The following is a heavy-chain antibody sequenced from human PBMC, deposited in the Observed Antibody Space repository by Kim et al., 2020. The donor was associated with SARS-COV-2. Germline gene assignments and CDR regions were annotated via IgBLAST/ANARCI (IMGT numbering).Heavy chain of an antibody. V-gene: IGHV3-48*01. J-gene: IGHJ4*02. CDR1: GFTFSSYS. CDR3: ARDYGGNLGY. Sequence: GGSLRLSCAASGFTFSSYSMNWVRQAPGKGMEWVSYISSSSSTIYYADTVKGPFTISRDNAKNSLYLQMNSLRAEDTAVYYCARDYGGNLGYWGQGTLVTVSS. D-gene: IGHD4-17*01. CDR2: ISSSSSTI.